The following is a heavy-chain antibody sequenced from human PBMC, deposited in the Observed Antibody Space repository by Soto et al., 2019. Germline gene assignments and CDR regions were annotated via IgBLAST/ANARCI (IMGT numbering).Heavy chain of an antibody. V-gene: IGHV5-10-1*01. CDR2: IDPGDSKT. J-gene: IGHJ6*02. D-gene: IGHD6-13*01. CDR3: ARRIAAAGGYYYYAFDV. CDR1: GYNFDTYW. Sequence: PXESLKISCKGSGYNFDTYWINWVRQMPGKGLEWMGRIDPGDSKTKYSPSLEGHISISVDTSINTTYLQWSSLKPSDTAIYYCARRIAAAGGYYYYAFDVWGQGTAVTVSS.